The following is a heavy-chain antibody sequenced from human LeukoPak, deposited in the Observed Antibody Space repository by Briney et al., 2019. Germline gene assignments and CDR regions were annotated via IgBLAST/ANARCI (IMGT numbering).Heavy chain of an antibody. J-gene: IGHJ4*02. V-gene: IGHV3-66*04. CDR1: GFTVSSNY. CDR3: ARRAIGESYYYFDY. CDR2: IYSGGST. Sequence: GGSLRLSCAASGFTVSSNYMSWVRQAPGKGLEWVSVIYSGGSTYYADSVKGRFTISRDNSKNTLYLRMNSLRAEDTAVYYCARRAIGESYYYFDYWGQGTLVTVSS. D-gene: IGHD3-10*01.